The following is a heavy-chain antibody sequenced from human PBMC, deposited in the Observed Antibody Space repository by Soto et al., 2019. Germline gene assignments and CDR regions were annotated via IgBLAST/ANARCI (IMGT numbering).Heavy chain of an antibody. CDR1: GFTFSSYA. Sequence: EVQLLESGGGLVQPGGSLRLSCAASGFTFSSYAMSWDRQAPGKGLEWVSGISDSGGSTYYADSVKGRFTISRDNSKNTLYLQMNSLRADDTAVYYCANGSGGTCYSRIHYWGQGTRVTVSS. CDR2: ISDSGGST. J-gene: IGHJ4*02. V-gene: IGHV3-23*01. CDR3: ANGSGGTCYSRIHY. D-gene: IGHD2-15*01.